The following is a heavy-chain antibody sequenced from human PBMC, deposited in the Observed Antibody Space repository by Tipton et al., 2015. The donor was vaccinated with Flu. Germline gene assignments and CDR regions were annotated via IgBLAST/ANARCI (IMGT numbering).Heavy chain of an antibody. Sequence: GEALGTHYWTWFRQPAGERLEWIGRIFATGTAIYNPSLRSRVTMSVDTSENQFSLNLTSVTAADTAVYYCARLPRHYGDYPLDYWGPGIMVTVSS. CDR1: GEALGTHY. V-gene: IGHV4-4*07. D-gene: IGHD4-17*01. CDR3: ARLPRHYGDYPLDY. J-gene: IGHJ4*01. CDR2: IFATGTA.